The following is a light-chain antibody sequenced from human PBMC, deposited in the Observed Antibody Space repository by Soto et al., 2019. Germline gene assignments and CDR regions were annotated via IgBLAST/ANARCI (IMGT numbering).Light chain of an antibody. J-gene: IGLJ1*01. V-gene: IGLV2-23*02. Sequence: QSVLTQPASVPGSPGQSITISCSATTSDVGIVSWYQHHPGKAPKLMIHEVTKRPSGVSDRFSGSKSGNSASLTISGLQVEDEADYFCCSFGGSGYVFGTGTKVTVL. CDR1: TSDVGI. CDR3: CSFGGSGYV. CDR2: EVT.